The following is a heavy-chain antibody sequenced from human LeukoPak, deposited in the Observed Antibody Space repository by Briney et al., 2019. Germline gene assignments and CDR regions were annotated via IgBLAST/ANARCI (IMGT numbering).Heavy chain of an antibody. D-gene: IGHD3-3*01. CDR1: GFTFSSYA. CDR3: AKLEWAASHRGLDY. V-gene: IGHV3-23*01. CDR2: ISGSGGST. Sequence: GGSLRLSCPASGFTFSSYAMSWVRQAPGKGLEWVSAISGSGGSTYYADSVKGRFTISRDNSKNTLYLQMNSLRAEDTAVYYCAKLEWAASHRGLDYWGQGTLVTVSS. J-gene: IGHJ4*02.